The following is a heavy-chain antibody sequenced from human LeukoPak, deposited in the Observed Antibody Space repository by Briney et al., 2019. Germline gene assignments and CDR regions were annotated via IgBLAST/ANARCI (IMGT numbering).Heavy chain of an antibody. V-gene: IGHV4-34*01. CDR2: INHSGST. CDR3: ARQTLSLLWFGELSRYYFDY. J-gene: IGHJ4*02. D-gene: IGHD3-10*01. CDR1: GGSFSGYY. Sequence: SETLSLTCAVYGGSFSGYYWSWIRQPPGKGLEWIGEINHSGSTNYNPSLKSRVTISVDTSKNQFSLKLSSVTAADTAVYYCARQTLSLLWFGELSRYYFDYWGQGTLVTVSS.